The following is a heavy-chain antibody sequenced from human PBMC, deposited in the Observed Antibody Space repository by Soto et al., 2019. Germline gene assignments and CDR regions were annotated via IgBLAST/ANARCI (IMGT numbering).Heavy chain of an antibody. D-gene: IGHD2-2*01. Sequence: GASVKVSCKASGYTFTSYAMHWVRQAPGQRLEWMGWINAGNGNTKYSQKFQGRVTITRDTSASTAYMELSSLRSEDTAVYYCARDYCSSTSCRRTTYYYYYMDVWGKGTTVTV. J-gene: IGHJ6*03. CDR2: INAGNGNT. CDR3: ARDYCSSTSCRRTTYYYYYMDV. V-gene: IGHV1-3*01. CDR1: GYTFTSYA.